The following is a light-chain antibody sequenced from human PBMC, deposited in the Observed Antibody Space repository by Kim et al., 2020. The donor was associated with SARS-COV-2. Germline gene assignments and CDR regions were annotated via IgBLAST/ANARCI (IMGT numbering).Light chain of an antibody. Sequence: EIVMTQSPATLSVSPGEGATLSCRASQRISRNLAWYQQKPGQAPRLLIHGASTRATDIPARFSGSGSGTEFTLTISSLRSEDFAVYYCQQYDNWPRTFGQGTKVDIK. CDR3: QQYDNWPRT. J-gene: IGKJ1*01. CDR2: GAS. CDR1: QRISRN. V-gene: IGKV3-15*01.